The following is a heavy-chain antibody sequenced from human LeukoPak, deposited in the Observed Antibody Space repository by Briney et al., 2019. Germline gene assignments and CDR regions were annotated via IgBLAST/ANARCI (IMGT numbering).Heavy chain of an antibody. CDR1: GFTFGDFA. CDR3: AREQWLVLNYFDS. Sequence: PGRSLRLSCAASGFTFGDFAMHWVRPAPGKGLERVSLISIDGSNKYYADSVEGRFTISRDNSKNTLSLQMNSLRAEDTAVYYCAREQWLVLNYFDSWGQGTLVTVSS. J-gene: IGHJ4*02. D-gene: IGHD6-19*01. CDR2: ISIDGSNK. V-gene: IGHV3-30-3*01.